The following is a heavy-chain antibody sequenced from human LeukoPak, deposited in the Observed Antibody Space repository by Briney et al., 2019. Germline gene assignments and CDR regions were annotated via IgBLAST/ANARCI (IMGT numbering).Heavy chain of an antibody. CDR3: ARTGGDSYWVYYYYGMDV. CDR2: ISYDGSNK. D-gene: IGHD5-24*01. V-gene: IGHV3-30*04. J-gene: IGHJ6*02. CDR1: GFTFSSYA. Sequence: GRSLRLSCAASGFTFSSYAMHWVRQAPGKGLEWVAVISYDGSNKYYADSVKGRFTISRDNSKNTLYLQMNSLRTEDTAVYYCARTGGDSYWVYYYYGMDVWGQGTTVTVSS.